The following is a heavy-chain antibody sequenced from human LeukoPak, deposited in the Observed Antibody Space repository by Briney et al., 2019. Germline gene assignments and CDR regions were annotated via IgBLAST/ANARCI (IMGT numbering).Heavy chain of an antibody. V-gene: IGHV1-2*02. CDR1: GYTFTGYY. D-gene: IGHD3-22*01. CDR2: INPNSGGT. J-gene: IGHJ4*02. Sequence: GASVKVSCKASGYTFTGYYMHWVRQAPGQGLEWMGWINPNSGGTNYAQKFQGRVTMTRDTSISTAYMKLSRLRSDDTAVYYCARDVGPDYDSSGYYYAWGQGTLVTVSS. CDR3: ARDVGPDYDSSGYYYA.